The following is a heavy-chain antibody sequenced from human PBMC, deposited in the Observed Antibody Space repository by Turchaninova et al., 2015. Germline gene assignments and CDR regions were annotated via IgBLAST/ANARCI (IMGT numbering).Heavy chain of an antibody. CDR2: IWYDGSDK. D-gene: IGHD2-2*01. CDR3: AREGCGSTSCPREGGAFDI. CDR1: GFTFSTSG. Sequence: SGGGVVQPGRSLRLSCAASGFTFSTSGMHWVRQAPGKGLEWVTVIWYDGSDKYYADSVKGRFTISRDNSKNTLYLQMNSLRAEDTAGYYCAREGCGSTSCPREGGAFDIWGQGTMVTVSS. J-gene: IGHJ3*02. V-gene: IGHV3-33*01.